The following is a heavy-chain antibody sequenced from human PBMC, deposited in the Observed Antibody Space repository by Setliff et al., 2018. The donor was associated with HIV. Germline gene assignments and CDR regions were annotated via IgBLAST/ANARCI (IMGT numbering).Heavy chain of an antibody. Sequence: ASVKVSCKASADTFTNCLINWVRQAPGQGLEWMGVINPSSGDTLYAQNFLGRVTMTRDTSINAAYMELRGLRSDDTAVYYCARNFGLSPSGKYYYYYGMDIWGQGTTVTVSS. CDR2: INPSSGDT. J-gene: IGHJ6*02. CDR1: ADTFTNCL. CDR3: ARNFGLSPSGKYYYYYGMDI. V-gene: IGHV1-46*01. D-gene: IGHD3-10*01.